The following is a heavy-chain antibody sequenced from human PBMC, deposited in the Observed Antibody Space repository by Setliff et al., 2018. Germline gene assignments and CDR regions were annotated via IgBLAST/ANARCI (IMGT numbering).Heavy chain of an antibody. CDR1: GFTFSSEY. V-gene: IGHV3-48*01. CDR2: ISSSSTSI. CDR3: VRELRVIVGVGIQGVFDI. Sequence: PGGSLRLSCAASGFTFSSEYMNWVCQAPGKGLEWVSYISSSSTSIYSDSVKDRFTISRDNAKKSLYLQMDSLRAEDTAVYYCVRELRVIVGVGIQGVFDIWGQGTMVTVSS. D-gene: IGHD3-22*01. J-gene: IGHJ3*02.